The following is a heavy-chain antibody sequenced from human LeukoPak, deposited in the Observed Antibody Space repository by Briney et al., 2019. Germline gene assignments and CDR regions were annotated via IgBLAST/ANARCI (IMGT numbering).Heavy chain of an antibody. Sequence: ASVKVSCKASGYTXTGYYMYWVRQAPGQGLEWMGFINPNTGGTIYAQKFQARVTMTRDTSISTAYMELRGLISDDTAVYYCARRYDFWSGYPTAFDYWGQGTLVTVSS. CDR2: INPNTGGT. D-gene: IGHD3-3*01. J-gene: IGHJ4*02. V-gene: IGHV1-2*02. CDR3: ARRYDFWSGYPTAFDY. CDR1: GYTXTGYY.